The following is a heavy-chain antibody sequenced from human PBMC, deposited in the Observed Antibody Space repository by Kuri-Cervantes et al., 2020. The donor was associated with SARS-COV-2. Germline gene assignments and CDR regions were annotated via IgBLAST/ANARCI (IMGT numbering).Heavy chain of an antibody. CDR2: ISYDGSNK. Sequence: GESLKISCAASGFTFSSYGMHWVRQAPGKGLEWVAVISYDGSNKYYADSVKGRFTISRDNSKNTLYLQMNSLRAEDTAVYFCARDVGYGGTSELDITYFDYWGQGTLVTISS. V-gene: IGHV3-30*03. CDR3: ARDVGYGGTSELDITYFDY. J-gene: IGHJ4*02. CDR1: GFTFSSYG. D-gene: IGHD4-23*01.